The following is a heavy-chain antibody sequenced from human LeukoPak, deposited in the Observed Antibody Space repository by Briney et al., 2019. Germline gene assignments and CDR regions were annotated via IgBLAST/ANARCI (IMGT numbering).Heavy chain of an antibody. V-gene: IGHV4-39*07. D-gene: IGHD3-3*01. CDR1: GGSISSSSYY. CDR3: AKVYDFWSGHLPYFHY. CDR2: IYYSGST. J-gene: IGHJ4*02. Sequence: SETLSLTCTVSGGSISSSSYYWGWIRQPPGKGLEWIGSIYYSGSTYYNPSLKSRVTISVDTSKNQFSLKLSSVTAADTAVYYCAKVYDFWSGHLPYFHYWGQGTLVTVSS.